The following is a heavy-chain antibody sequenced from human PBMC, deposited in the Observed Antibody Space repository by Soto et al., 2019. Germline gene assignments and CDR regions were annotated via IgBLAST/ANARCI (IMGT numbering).Heavy chain of an antibody. CDR1: GYAFTSYG. CDR2: INAYNGNT. D-gene: IGHD3-16*01. V-gene: IGHV1-18*01. Sequence: ASVKVSCKASGYAFTSYGIGWARQAPGQGLEWMGWINAYNGNTNYAQNLQGRLTLTTDTSTTTAYMELRSLRSNDTAIYYCAMVDVYVTPSPQDVWGQGTTVTVSS. J-gene: IGHJ6*02. CDR3: AMVDVYVTPSPQDV.